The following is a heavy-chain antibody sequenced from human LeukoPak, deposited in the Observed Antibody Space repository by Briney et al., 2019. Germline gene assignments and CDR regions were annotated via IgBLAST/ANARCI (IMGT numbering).Heavy chain of an antibody. Sequence: GGSLRLSCAASGFTFSSYGMHWVRQAPGKGLEWVAFIRYDGSNKYYADSVKGRFTISRDNSKNTLYLQMNSLRAEDTAVYYCARSAKKYYYDSNGYYYYYYYMDVWGKGTTVTISS. V-gene: IGHV3-30*02. CDR3: ARSAKKYYYDSNGYYYYYYYMDV. D-gene: IGHD3-22*01. CDR1: GFTFSSYG. CDR2: IRYDGSNK. J-gene: IGHJ6*03.